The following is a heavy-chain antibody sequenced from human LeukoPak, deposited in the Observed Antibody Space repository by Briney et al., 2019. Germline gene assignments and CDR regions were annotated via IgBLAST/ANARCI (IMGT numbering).Heavy chain of an antibody. CDR2: IYHSGST. D-gene: IGHD3-22*01. Sequence: PSGTLSLTCAVSGGSISSSNWWSWVRQPPGKGPEWIGEIYHSGSTNYNPSLKSRVTISVDTSKNQFSLKLSSVTAADTAVYYCARGGEYYDSSGYYYAPFDGMDVWGQGTTVTVSS. J-gene: IGHJ6*02. V-gene: IGHV4-4*02. CDR1: GGSISSSNW. CDR3: ARGGEYYDSSGYYYAPFDGMDV.